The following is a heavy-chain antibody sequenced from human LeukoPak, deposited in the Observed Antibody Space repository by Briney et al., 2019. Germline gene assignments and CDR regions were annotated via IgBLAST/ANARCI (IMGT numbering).Heavy chain of an antibody. Sequence: GGSLRLSCTASGFTFDDYAITWFRQAPGKGLEWVSYISSSGSTIYYADSVKGRFTISRDNAKNSLYLQMNSLRAEDTAVYYCARAFYYDSSGYYYVSPHFDYWGQGTLVTVSS. V-gene: IGHV3-11*04. CDR1: GFTFDDYA. CDR2: ISSSGSTI. D-gene: IGHD3-22*01. J-gene: IGHJ4*02. CDR3: ARAFYYDSSGYYYVSPHFDY.